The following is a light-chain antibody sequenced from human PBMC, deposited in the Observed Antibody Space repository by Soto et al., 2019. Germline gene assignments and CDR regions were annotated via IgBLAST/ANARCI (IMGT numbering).Light chain of an antibody. Sequence: QSALTQPASVSGSPGQSITISCIGTSSDVGGYNYVSWYQQHPGKAPKLMIYDVSNRPSGVSNRFSGSKSDNTASLTISGLQAEDEADYYCSSYTSSSTPDVFGTGTKVTVL. V-gene: IGLV2-14*01. CDR2: DVS. CDR1: SSDVGGYNY. J-gene: IGLJ1*01. CDR3: SSYTSSSTPDV.